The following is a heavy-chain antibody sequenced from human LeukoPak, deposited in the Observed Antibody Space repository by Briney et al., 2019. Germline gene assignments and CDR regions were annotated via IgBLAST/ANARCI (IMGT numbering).Heavy chain of an antibody. CDR1: GFTFSSYA. CDR2: ISGSGGST. J-gene: IGHJ4*02. Sequence: GGSLRLSCAASGFTFSSYAMSWIRQAPGKGLEWVSGISGSGGSTYYADSLKGRFTISRDNSKNTLYLQINSLRAEDTAVYYCAKGVYYGSEDRDHWGQGTLVTVSS. CDR3: AKGVYYGSEDRDH. V-gene: IGHV3-23*01. D-gene: IGHD3-10*01.